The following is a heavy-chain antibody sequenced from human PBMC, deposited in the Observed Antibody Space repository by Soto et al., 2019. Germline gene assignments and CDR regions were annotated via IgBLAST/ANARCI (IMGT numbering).Heavy chain of an antibody. J-gene: IGHJ6*02. V-gene: IGHV5-51*01. Sequence: PGESLKISCKGSGYSFTSYWIGWVRQMPGKGLEWMGIIYPGDSDTRYSPSFQGQVTISADKSISTAYLQWSSLKASDTAMYYCARQTYYDFWSGPNYYYYGMDFWGQGTTVTVSS. D-gene: IGHD3-3*01. CDR3: ARQTYYDFWSGPNYYYYGMDF. CDR1: GYSFTSYW. CDR2: IYPGDSDT.